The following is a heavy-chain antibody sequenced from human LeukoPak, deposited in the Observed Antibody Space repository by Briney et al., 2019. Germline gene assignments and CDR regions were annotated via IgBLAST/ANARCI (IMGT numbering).Heavy chain of an antibody. CDR3: EREFRSNQWEIPRWDV. CDR2: ISTSSSYI. D-gene: IGHD1-26*01. J-gene: IGHJ6*04. Sequence: GRSLRLSCAASGFTFSNYNRNWVRQAAGKGLEWVASISTSSSYIYYADSMKGRFTIARDNAKNSLFMQINILTADYTAVYYSEREFRSNQWEIPRWDVWGKGTTVTVSS. V-gene: IGHV3-21*01. CDR1: GFTFSNYN.